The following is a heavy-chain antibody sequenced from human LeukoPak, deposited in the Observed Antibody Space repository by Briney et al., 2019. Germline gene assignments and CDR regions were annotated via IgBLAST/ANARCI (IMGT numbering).Heavy chain of an antibody. CDR3: AREVRDGYNYVSYYFDY. Sequence: SETLSLTCTVSGGSISSYYWSWIRQPPGKGLEWIGYIYYSGSTNYNPSLKSRVTISVDTSKNQFSLKLSSVTAADTAVYYCAREVRDGYNYVSYYFDYWGQGTLVTVSS. J-gene: IGHJ4*02. CDR1: GGSISSYY. V-gene: IGHV4-59*01. CDR2: IYYSGST. D-gene: IGHD5-24*01.